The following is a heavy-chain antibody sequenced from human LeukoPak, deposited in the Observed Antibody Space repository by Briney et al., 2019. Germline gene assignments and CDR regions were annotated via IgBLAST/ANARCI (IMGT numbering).Heavy chain of an antibody. CDR2: IYSSGST. CDR1: GGSISSYY. CDR3: ARGPFQGDV. V-gene: IGHV4-4*07. J-gene: IGHJ6*02. D-gene: IGHD2-21*01. Sequence: PSETLSLTCTVSGGSISSYYWSWIRQPAGRGLEWIGRIYSSGSTNYNPSLKNRVIMSVDTSKNQFSLKLTSVTAADTAVYYCARGPFQGDVWGQGTTVTVSS.